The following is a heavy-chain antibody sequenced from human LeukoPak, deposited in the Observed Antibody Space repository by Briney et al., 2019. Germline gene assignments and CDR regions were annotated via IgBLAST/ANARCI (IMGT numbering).Heavy chain of an antibody. CDR2: IIPIFGTA. J-gene: IGHJ4*02. Sequence: SSVKVSCKASGGTFSSYAISWVRQAPGQGLEWMGRIIPIFGTANYAQKFQGRVTITTDESTSTAYMELSSLRSEDAAVYYCARSREYCSSTSCSDKFDYWGQGTLVTVSS. CDR3: ARSREYCSSTSCSDKFDY. V-gene: IGHV1-69*05. CDR1: GGTFSSYA. D-gene: IGHD2-2*01.